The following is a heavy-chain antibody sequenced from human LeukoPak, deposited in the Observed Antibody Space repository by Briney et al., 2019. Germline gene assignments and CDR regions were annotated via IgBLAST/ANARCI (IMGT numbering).Heavy chain of an antibody. Sequence: SVKVSCKASGGTFSSYAISWVRQAPGQGLEWMGGIIPIFGTANYAQKLQGRVTITADESTSTAYMELSSLRPEDTAVYYCARDGNGDYGEFWGQGTLVTVSS. J-gene: IGHJ4*02. CDR3: ARDGNGDYGEF. CDR1: GGTFSSYA. V-gene: IGHV1-69*13. CDR2: IIPIFGTA. D-gene: IGHD4-17*01.